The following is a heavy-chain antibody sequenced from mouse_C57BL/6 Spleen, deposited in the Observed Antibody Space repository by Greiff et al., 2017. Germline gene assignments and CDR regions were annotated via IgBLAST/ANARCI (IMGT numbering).Heavy chain of an antibody. Sequence: QVQLQQPGAELVRPGSSVKLSCKASGYTFTSYWVDWVKQRPGQGLEWIGNIYPSDSETHYNQKFKDKATLTVDKSSSTAYMQLSSLASEDSAVYYCASYGSLGNAMDYWGQGTSVTVSS. V-gene: IGHV1-61*01. CDR2: IYPSDSET. D-gene: IGHD1-1*01. J-gene: IGHJ4*01. CDR3: ASYGSLGNAMDY. CDR1: GYTFTSYW.